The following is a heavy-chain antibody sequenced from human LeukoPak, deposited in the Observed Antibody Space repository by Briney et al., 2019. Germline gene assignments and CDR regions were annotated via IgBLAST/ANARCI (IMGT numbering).Heavy chain of an antibody. Sequence: SETLSLTYAVSGGSISSGGYSWSWIRQPPGKGLEWIGYIYHSGSTYYNPSLKSRVTISVDRSKNQFSLKLSSVTAADTAVYYCARMKDSSGYYRRNYGWYFDYWGQGTLVTVSS. CDR2: IYHSGST. V-gene: IGHV4-30-2*01. CDR3: ARMKDSSGYYRRNYGWYFDY. D-gene: IGHD3-22*01. J-gene: IGHJ4*02. CDR1: GGSISSGGYS.